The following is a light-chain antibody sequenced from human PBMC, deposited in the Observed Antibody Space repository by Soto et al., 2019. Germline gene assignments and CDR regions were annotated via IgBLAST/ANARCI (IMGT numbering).Light chain of an antibody. CDR1: QSVTNTF. V-gene: IGKV3-20*01. J-gene: IGKJ2*01. Sequence: ETVLTQSPGTLSLSPGERATLSCRASQSVTNTFFAWYQQKPGQAPRLRIYGISRRATGIPDRFSGSGSRTDFTLTISGLESEYFLVYFCQQYRTLAQTFG. CDR3: QQYRTLAQT. CDR2: GIS.